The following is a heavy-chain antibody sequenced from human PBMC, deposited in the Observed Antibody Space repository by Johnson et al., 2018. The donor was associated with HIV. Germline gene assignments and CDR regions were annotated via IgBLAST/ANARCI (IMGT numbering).Heavy chain of an antibody. J-gene: IGHJ3*02. D-gene: IGHD6-13*01. Sequence: VQLVESGGGVVQPGRSLRLSCAASGFTFSSYAMSWVRQAPGKGLEWVSEVSAGGGSTYYADSVKGRFTISRDNSKNTLYLQMNSLRAEDTAVYYCAKCFWGSSLIDVFDMWGQGTMVTVSS. CDR2: VSAGGGST. V-gene: IGHV3-23*04. CDR1: GFTFSSYA. CDR3: AKCFWGSSLIDVFDM.